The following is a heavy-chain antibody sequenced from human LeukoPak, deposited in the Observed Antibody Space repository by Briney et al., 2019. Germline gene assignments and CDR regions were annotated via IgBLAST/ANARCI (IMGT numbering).Heavy chain of an antibody. Sequence: ASVKVSCKASGYTFTGYYMHWVRQSPGQGLEWMGWINPNSGGTNYAQKFQGRVTMTRDTSISTAYMELSRLRSDDTAVYYCAKTIAARPSGFDYWGQGTLVTVSS. CDR1: GYTFTGYY. CDR2: INPNSGGT. CDR3: AKTIAARPSGFDY. J-gene: IGHJ4*02. D-gene: IGHD6-6*01. V-gene: IGHV1-2*02.